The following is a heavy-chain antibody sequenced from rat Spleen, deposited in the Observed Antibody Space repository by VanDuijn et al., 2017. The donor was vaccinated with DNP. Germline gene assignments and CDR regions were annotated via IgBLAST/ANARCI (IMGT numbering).Heavy chain of an antibody. J-gene: IGHJ2*01. CDR1: GYSITNIY. D-gene: IGHD1-5*01. Sequence: EVQLQDSGPGLVKPSQSLSLTCSVTGYSITNIYWGWIRKFPGNKMEYIGHISYSGTTSYHPSLKSRISITRDTSKNQFFLQLSSVTTEDTATYYCARWNIGTSTLDYWGQGVMVTVSS. V-gene: IGHV3-1*01. CDR2: ISYSGTT. CDR3: ARWNIGTSTLDY.